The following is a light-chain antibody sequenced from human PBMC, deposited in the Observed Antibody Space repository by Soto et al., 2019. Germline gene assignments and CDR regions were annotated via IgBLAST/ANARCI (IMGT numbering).Light chain of an antibody. CDR2: GNS. J-gene: IGLJ1*01. V-gene: IGLV1-40*01. Sequence: QSVLTQPPSVSGAPGPRVTISCTGSNSNIGAGYDVHWYQQLPGTAPKVLIYGNSNRPSGVPDRFSGSKSGTSASLAITGLQAEDEADYYCQSYDSSLSGYVFGTGTKLTVL. CDR3: QSYDSSLSGYV. CDR1: NSNIGAGYD.